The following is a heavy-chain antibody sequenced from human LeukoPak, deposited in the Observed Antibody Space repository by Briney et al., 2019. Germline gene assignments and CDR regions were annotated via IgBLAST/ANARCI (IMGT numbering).Heavy chain of an antibody. V-gene: IGHV4-34*01. CDR1: GGSFSGYY. Sequence: PSETLSLTCAVYGGSFSGYYWSWIRQPPGKGLEWIGEINHSGSTNYNPSLKSRVTISVDTSKNQFSLKLSSVTAADTAVYYCARDYRGTIFGVDYYYGMDVWGQGTTVTVSS. J-gene: IGHJ6*02. CDR3: ARDYRGTIFGVDYYYGMDV. CDR2: INHSGST. D-gene: IGHD3-3*01.